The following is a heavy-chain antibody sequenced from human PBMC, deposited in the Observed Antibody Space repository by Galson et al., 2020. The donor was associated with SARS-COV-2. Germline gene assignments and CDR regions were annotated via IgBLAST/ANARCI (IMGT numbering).Heavy chain of an antibody. J-gene: IGHJ6*02. D-gene: IGHD2-2*02. CDR2: VKQDGSEK. V-gene: IGHV3-7*03. CDR1: GFPFSSYW. CDR3: ARMGTAIPSAVYYFYGMDV. Sequence: GGSLRLSCVASGFPFSSYWMSWVRQAPGKGLEWVANVKQDGSEKNYADSLKGRFTISRDNAKNSLYLQMHSLRAEDTAVYYCARMGTAIPSAVYYFYGMDVWGLGTTVTVSS.